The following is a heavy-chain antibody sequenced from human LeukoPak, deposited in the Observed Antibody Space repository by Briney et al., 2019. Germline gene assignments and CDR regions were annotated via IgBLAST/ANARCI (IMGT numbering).Heavy chain of an antibody. V-gene: IGHV3-74*01. CDR2: IKGDGSTA. CDR1: GYTLSNYW. CDR3: AKSDWFDP. J-gene: IGHJ5*02. Sequence: PGGSLRLSCAASGYTLSNYWMNWVHQAPGKGLVWVSRIKGDGSTATYADSVKGRFSISRDNAKNTLYLQMNSLRAEDTAVYYCAKSDWFDPWGQGTLVTVSS.